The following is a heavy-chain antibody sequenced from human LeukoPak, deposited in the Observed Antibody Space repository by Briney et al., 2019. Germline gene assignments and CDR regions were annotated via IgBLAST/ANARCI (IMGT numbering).Heavy chain of an antibody. CDR2: INTNTGNP. Sequence: ASVTVSFTASGYTFTSYAMNWVRQAPGQGLEWMGWINTNTGNPTYAQGFTGRFVFSLDTSVSTAYLQISSLKAEDTAVYYCASGSTYYYGSGSYQSFDPWGQGTLVTVSS. J-gene: IGHJ5*02. CDR3: ASGSTYYYGSGSYQSFDP. V-gene: IGHV7-4-1*02. D-gene: IGHD3-10*01. CDR1: GYTFTSYA.